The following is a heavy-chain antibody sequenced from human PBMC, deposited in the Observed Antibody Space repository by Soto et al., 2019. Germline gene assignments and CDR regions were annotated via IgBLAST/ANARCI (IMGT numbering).Heavy chain of an antibody. CDR2: ISGSGSST. Sequence: EVQLLESGGGLVQPGGSLRLSSAASGFTFSSYAMSWVRQAPGKGLEWVSAISGSGSSTYYADSVKGRFTISRDNSKNKLYLQMNSMRAEDTAVDYCAKDLRGGARPAHCYYYYGMDVWGQGTTVTVSS. V-gene: IGHV3-23*01. J-gene: IGHJ6*02. CDR1: GFTFSSYA. CDR3: AKDLRGGARPAHCYYYYGMDV. D-gene: IGHD3-10*01.